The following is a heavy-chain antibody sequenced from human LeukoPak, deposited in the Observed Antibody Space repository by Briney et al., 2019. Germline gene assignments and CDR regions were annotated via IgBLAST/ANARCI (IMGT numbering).Heavy chain of an antibody. J-gene: IGHJ5*02. CDR1: GFTFSSYW. V-gene: IGHV3-74*01. D-gene: IGHD1-26*01. CDR3: ARDRDSGSYPHGGGFDP. CDR2: INSDGSST. Sequence: GGSLRLSCAASGFTFSSYWMHWVRQAPGKGLVWVSRINSDGSSTSYADSVKCRFTISRDNAKNTLYLQMNSLRAEDTAVYYCARDRDSGSYPHGGGFDPWGQGTLVTVSS.